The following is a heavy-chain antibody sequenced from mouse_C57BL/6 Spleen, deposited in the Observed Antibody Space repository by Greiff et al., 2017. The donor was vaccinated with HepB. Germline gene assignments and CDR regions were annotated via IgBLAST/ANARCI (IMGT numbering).Heavy chain of an antibody. CDR3: ARGGFGNSFAY. V-gene: IGHV3-6*01. J-gene: IGHJ3*01. D-gene: IGHD2-1*01. Sequence: EVKLLESGPGLVKPSPSLSLTCSVTGYSITSGYYWNWIRQFPGNKLEWMGYISYDGSNNYNPSLKNRISITRDTSKNQFFLKLNSVTTEDTATYYCARGGFGNSFAYWGQGTLVTVSA. CDR2: ISYDGSN. CDR1: GYSITSGYY.